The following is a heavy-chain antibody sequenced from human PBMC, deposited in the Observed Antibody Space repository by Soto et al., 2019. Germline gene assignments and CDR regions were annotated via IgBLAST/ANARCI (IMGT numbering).Heavy chain of an antibody. D-gene: IGHD3-10*01. Sequence: EVQLLESGGGLVQPGGSLRLSCVVSGFTFNNYAMNWVRQAPGKGLEWVSGISVSGGSTYYADSVKGRFTISRDSSKHTLYLQMNSLRADDTAIYYCAIHFYYGSGSYYAVDYWGQGTLVTVSS. CDR1: GFTFNNYA. J-gene: IGHJ4*02. CDR3: AIHFYYGSGSYYAVDY. CDR2: ISVSGGST. V-gene: IGHV3-23*01.